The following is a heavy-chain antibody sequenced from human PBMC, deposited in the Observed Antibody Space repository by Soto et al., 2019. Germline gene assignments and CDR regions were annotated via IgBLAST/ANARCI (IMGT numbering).Heavy chain of an antibody. CDR1: GFTFSNYA. CDR3: AKEAAAFGTARFDP. V-gene: IGHV3-23*01. CDR2: ITNSGGGT. Sequence: PGGSLRLSCAASGFTFSNYAMSWIRQAPGKGQEWVSAITNSGGGTYSADSVKGRFAISRDNSKNTLFLQMSGRGADDTAVYYCAKEAAAFGTARFDPWRQGALVTVSS. J-gene: IGHJ5*02. D-gene: IGHD6-13*01.